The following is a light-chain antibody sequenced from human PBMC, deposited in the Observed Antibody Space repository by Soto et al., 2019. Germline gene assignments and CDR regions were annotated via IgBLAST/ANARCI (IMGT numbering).Light chain of an antibody. CDR1: SSDVGAYNY. Sequence: QSALTQPRSVSGSPGQSVTISCTGTSSDVGAYNYVSWYQQHPGKALKVMIFDVSKRPSGVPDRFSGSKSGNTASLTISGLQAEDEADYYCCSYAGTYIYILGTGTKVTVL. CDR2: DVS. V-gene: IGLV2-11*01. J-gene: IGLJ1*01. CDR3: CSYAGTYIYI.